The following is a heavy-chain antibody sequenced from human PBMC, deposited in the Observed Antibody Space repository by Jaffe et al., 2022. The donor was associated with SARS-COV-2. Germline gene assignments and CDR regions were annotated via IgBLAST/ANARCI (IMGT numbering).Heavy chain of an antibody. V-gene: IGHV3-23*04. Sequence: EVQLVESGGGLVQPGGSLRLSCAASGFTFSSYAMSWVRQAPGKGLEWVSAISGSGGSTYYADSVKGRFTISRDNSRNTLYLQMNSLRAEDTAVYYCAREMATISPTYYYYYYMDVWGKGTTVTVSS. D-gene: IGHD5-12*01. J-gene: IGHJ6*03. CDR3: AREMATISPTYYYYYYMDV. CDR1: GFTFSSYA. CDR2: ISGSGGST.